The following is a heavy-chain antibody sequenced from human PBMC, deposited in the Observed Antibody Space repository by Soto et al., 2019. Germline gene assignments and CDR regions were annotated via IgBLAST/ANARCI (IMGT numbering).Heavy chain of an antibody. CDR2: FSHSGTT. Sequence: SETLSLTCSVSGGSVTYGSYYWTWIRQRPGKGLEWIGYFSHSGTTNYKSSLRSRVTISRDTSKNQFSLKLRSVTVADTAVYYCARDVGGYCSGGNCFSAWFDPWGQGIPVTVSS. D-gene: IGHD2-15*01. CDR3: ARDVGGYCSGGNCFSAWFDP. CDR1: GGSVTYGSYY. J-gene: IGHJ5*02. V-gene: IGHV4-61*01.